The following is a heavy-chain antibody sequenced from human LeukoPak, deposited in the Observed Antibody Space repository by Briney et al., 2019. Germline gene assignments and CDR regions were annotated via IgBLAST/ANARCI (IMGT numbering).Heavy chain of an antibody. Sequence: GGSLRLSCTVSGFTVSSNSMSWVRQAPGKGLEWVSFIYSDNTHYSDSVKGRFTIPRDDSKNTLYLQMNSLRAEDTAVYYCARRAGAYSHPYDYWGQGTLVTVSS. D-gene: IGHD4/OR15-4a*01. CDR2: IYSDNT. V-gene: IGHV3-53*01. J-gene: IGHJ4*02. CDR3: ARRAGAYSHPYDY. CDR1: GFTVSSNS.